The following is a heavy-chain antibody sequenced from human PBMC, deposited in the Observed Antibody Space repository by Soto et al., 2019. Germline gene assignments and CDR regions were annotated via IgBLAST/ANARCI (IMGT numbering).Heavy chain of an antibody. J-gene: IGHJ4*02. D-gene: IGHD3-10*01. CDR2: ISWNSGSI. V-gene: IGHV3-9*01. Sequence: EVQLVESGGGLVQPGRSLRLSCAASGFTFDDYAMHWVRQAPGKGLEWVSGISWNSGSIGYADSVKGRFTISRDNAKNSLYLQMNSLRAEDTALYYCAKSMVWGVITYYFDYWGQGTLVTVSS. CDR3: AKSMVWGVITYYFDY. CDR1: GFTFDDYA.